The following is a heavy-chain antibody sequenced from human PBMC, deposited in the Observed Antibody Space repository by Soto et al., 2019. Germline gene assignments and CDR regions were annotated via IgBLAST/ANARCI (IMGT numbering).Heavy chain of an antibody. CDR1: GFTFSSYW. V-gene: IGHV3-7*01. Sequence: GGSLRLSCAASGFTFSSYWMSWVRQAPGKGLEWVANIKQDGSEKYYVDSVKGRFTISRDNAKNSLYLQMNSLRAEDTAVYYCARVGYDFWSGYYLSYYGMDVWGQGTTVTVFS. CDR2: IKQDGSEK. J-gene: IGHJ6*02. D-gene: IGHD3-3*01. CDR3: ARVGYDFWSGYYLSYYGMDV.